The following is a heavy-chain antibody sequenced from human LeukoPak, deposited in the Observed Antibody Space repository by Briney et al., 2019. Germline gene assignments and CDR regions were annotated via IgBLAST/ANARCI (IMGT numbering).Heavy chain of an antibody. CDR3: ARERSYYYYYMDV. J-gene: IGHJ6*03. V-gene: IGHV3-53*01. Sequence: PGGSLRLSCAASGFTVFSNYMSWVRQAPGKGLEWVSVIYSDGTTYYADSVQGRFTISRDNYKNPVYLQMKSLRAEDTAVYFCARERSYYYYYMDVWGKGTTVTVSS. CDR2: IYSDGTT. CDR1: GFTVFSNY. D-gene: IGHD3-10*01.